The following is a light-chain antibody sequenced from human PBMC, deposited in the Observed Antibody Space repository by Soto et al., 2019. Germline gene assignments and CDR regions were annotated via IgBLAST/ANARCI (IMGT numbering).Light chain of an antibody. CDR1: QTVGSN. J-gene: IGKJ1*01. Sequence: EIVMTQSPATLSVSPGERITISCRASQTVGSNLAWYQQKPGQAPRLLIYTTSSRATGVPAEFSGSGSGTEFTLTIDSLQSEDFVLYYCQQYNSWPRTFGQGTKVDIK. CDR3: QQYNSWPRT. CDR2: TTS. V-gene: IGKV3-15*01.